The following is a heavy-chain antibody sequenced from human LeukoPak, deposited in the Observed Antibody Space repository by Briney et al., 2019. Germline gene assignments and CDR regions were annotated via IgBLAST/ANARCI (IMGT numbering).Heavy chain of an antibody. V-gene: IGHV4-4*07. CDR1: GGSISSYY. CDR3: ARDWYYYGSGSYFFDY. Sequence: PSETLSLTCTVSGGSISSYYWSWIRQPAGKGLEWIGRIYTSGSTNYNPSLKSRVTMSVDTSKNQFSLKLSSVTAADTAVYYCARDWYYYGSGSYFFDYWGQGTLVTVSS. D-gene: IGHD3-10*01. CDR2: IYTSGST. J-gene: IGHJ4*02.